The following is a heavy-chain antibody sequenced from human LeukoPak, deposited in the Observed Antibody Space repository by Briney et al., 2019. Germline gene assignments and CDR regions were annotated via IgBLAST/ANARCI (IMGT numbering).Heavy chain of an antibody. D-gene: IGHD6-19*01. J-gene: IGHJ5*02. CDR2: IYYSGST. Sequence: PSQTLSLTCTVSGGSISSGDYYWSWIRQPPGKGLEWIGYIYYSGSTYYNPSLKSRVTISVDTSKNQFSLKLSSVTAADTAVYYCARTLIAVAGTGWFDPWGQGTLVPVSS. V-gene: IGHV4-30-4*01. CDR1: GGSISSGDYY. CDR3: ARTLIAVAGTGWFDP.